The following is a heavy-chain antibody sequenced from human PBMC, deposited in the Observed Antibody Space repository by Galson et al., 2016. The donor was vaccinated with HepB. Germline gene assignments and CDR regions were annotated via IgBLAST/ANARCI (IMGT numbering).Heavy chain of an antibody. CDR3: TRDSYSSAGY. V-gene: IGHV3-74*01. CDR1: GLTFSSNW. D-gene: IGHD3-22*01. Sequence: SLRLSCAVSGLTFSSNWFHWVRQAPGRGLVWVSRINNDGSETFYADSVKGRFTISRDNAKNTVYLQMNSLRAEDSAVYYCTRDSYSSAGYWGQGTLVTVSS. CDR2: INNDGSET. J-gene: IGHJ4*02.